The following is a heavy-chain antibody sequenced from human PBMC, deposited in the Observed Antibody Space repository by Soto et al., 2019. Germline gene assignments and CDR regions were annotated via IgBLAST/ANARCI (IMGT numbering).Heavy chain of an antibody. CDR1: GGSISSGGYY. J-gene: IGHJ4*02. CDR3: ARGIGRTYHYDSSYYFYFDY. V-gene: IGHV4-31*03. CDR2: IYYSGST. Sequence: QVQLQASGPGLVKPSQTLSLTCTVTGGSISSGGYYWSWIRQHPGKGLEWIGYIYYSGSTYYNPSHMSRVTISVDTCKNPLALKLSSVTASDKAVYYCARGIGRTYHYDSSYYFYFDYWVQGTLVTVSS. D-gene: IGHD3-22*01.